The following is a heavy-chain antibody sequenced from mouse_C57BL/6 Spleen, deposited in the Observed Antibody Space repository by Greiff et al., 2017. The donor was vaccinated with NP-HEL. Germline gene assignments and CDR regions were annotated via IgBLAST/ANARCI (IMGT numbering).Heavy chain of an antibody. V-gene: IGHV1-22*01. CDR1: GYTFTDYN. CDR2: INPNNGGT. CDR3: ARTNLGNWYFDV. Sequence: VQLQQSGPELVKPGASVKMSCKASGYTFTDYNMHWVKQSHGKSLEWIGYINPNNGGTSYNQKFKGKATLTVNKSSSTAYMELRSLTSEDSAVYYCARTNLGNWYFDVWGTGTTVTVS. D-gene: IGHD2-14*01. J-gene: IGHJ1*03.